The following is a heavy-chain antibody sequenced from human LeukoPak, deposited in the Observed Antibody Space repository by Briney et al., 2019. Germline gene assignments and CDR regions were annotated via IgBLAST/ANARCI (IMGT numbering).Heavy chain of an antibody. CDR1: GGSISSYY. D-gene: IGHD2-2*01. V-gene: IGHV4-34*01. Sequence: SETLSLTCTVSGGSISSYYWSWIRQPPGKGLEWIGEINHSGSTNYNPSLKSRVTISVDTSKNQFSLKLSSVTAADTAVYYCARDGIVVVPAARHWGQGTLVTVSS. CDR2: INHSGST. J-gene: IGHJ4*02. CDR3: ARDGIVVVPAARH.